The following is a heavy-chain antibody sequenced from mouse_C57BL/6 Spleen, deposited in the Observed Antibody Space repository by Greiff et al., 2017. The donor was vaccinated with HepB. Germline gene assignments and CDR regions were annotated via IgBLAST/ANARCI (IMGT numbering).Heavy chain of an antibody. D-gene: IGHD2-4*01. CDR1: GYSFTSYY. CDR2: IYPGSGNT. CDR3: ARDYDYDGFAY. V-gene: IGHV1-66*01. J-gene: IGHJ3*01. Sequence: QVQLQQSGPGLVKPGASVKISCKASGYSFTSYYIHWVKRGPVKGLEWIGWIYPGSGNTKYNEKFKGKATLTADTSSSTAYMQLSSLTSEDSAVYYCARDYDYDGFAYWGQGTLVTVSA.